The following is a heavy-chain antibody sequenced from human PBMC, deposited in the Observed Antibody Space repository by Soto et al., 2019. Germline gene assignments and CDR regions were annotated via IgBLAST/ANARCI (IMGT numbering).Heavy chain of an antibody. CDR3: ASKDYGDYGWFDP. Sequence: QVQLQESGPGLMKPSGTLSLICDVSGGSITSSKWWSWVRQPPGKGLEWIGEIYHSGSTNYNASLKGRVTVSVDKSKNQFSLKLNSVTAADTAVYYCASKDYGDYGWFDPWGQGTLVTVSS. D-gene: IGHD4-17*01. CDR2: IYHSGST. J-gene: IGHJ5*02. CDR1: GGSITSSKW. V-gene: IGHV4-4*02.